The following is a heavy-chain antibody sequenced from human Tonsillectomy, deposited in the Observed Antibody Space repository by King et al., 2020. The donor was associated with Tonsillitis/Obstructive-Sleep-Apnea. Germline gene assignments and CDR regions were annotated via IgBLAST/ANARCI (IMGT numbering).Heavy chain of an antibody. CDR3: ASSSGWYDAFDI. CDR1: GLTFSSYG. V-gene: IGHV3-33*01. Sequence: QLVQSGGGVVQPGRSLRLSCAASGLTFSSYGMHWVRQAPGKGLEWVAVIWYDGSNKYYADSVKGRFTISRDNSKNTLYLQMNSLRAEDTAVYYCASSSGWYDAFDIWGQGTMVTVSS. D-gene: IGHD6-19*01. CDR2: IWYDGSNK. J-gene: IGHJ3*02.